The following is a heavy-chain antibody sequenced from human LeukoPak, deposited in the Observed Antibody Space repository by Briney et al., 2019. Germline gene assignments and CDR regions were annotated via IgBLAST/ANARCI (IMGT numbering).Heavy chain of an antibody. J-gene: IGHJ6*03. V-gene: IGHV3-49*03. CDR1: GFTFGDYA. Sequence: GGSLRLSCTASGFTFGDYAMSWFRQAPGKGLEWVGFIRSKAYGGTTEYAASVKGRFTISRDDSKSIAYLQMNSLKTEDTAVYYCTRDWRYFDWLSNYYYYMDVWGKGTTVTVSS. D-gene: IGHD3-9*01. CDR2: IRSKAYGGTT. CDR3: TRDWRYFDWLSNYYYYMDV.